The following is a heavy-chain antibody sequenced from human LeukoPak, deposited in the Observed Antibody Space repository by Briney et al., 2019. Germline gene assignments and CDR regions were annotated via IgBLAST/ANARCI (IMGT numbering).Heavy chain of an antibody. CDR3: ARGGGYYYDSSGLAWFDP. CDR1: GYTFTGYY. J-gene: IGHJ5*02. Sequence: ASVKVSCKASGYTFTGYYMHWVRQAPGQGLEWMGWINPNSGGTNYAQKFQGRVTMTRNTSISTAYMELSSLRSEDTAVYYCARGGGYYYDSSGLAWFDPWGQGTLVTVSS. V-gene: IGHV1-2*02. D-gene: IGHD3-22*01. CDR2: INPNSGGT.